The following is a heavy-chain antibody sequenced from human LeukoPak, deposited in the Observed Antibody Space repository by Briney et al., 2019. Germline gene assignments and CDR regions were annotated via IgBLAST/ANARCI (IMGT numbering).Heavy chain of an antibody. CDR1: GFTFSSYA. V-gene: IGHV3-23*01. CDR3: AKAYTSTYYGILA. Sequence: GGSLRLSCAASGFTFSSYAMNWVRQAPGKGLEWVSGISGSGGSTYHADSVKGRFTISRDNSKNTLYLQMNSLRAEDTAVYYCAKAYTSTYYGILAWGQGTLVTVSS. CDR2: ISGSGGST. D-gene: IGHD3-9*01. J-gene: IGHJ5*02.